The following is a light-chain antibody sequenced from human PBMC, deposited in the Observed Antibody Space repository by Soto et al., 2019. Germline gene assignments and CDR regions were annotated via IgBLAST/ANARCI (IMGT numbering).Light chain of an antibody. CDR3: QQYGTLPPT. Sequence: EIVMTQSPATLSVSPGERATLSCRASHSVSTNLAWYQHKPGQAPKFLIYGASNRATGIPDRFSGSGSGTDFTLTISRLEPEDFAVYYCQQYGTLPPTFGGGTKVEI. J-gene: IGKJ4*01. CDR2: GAS. V-gene: IGKV3-20*01. CDR1: HSVSTN.